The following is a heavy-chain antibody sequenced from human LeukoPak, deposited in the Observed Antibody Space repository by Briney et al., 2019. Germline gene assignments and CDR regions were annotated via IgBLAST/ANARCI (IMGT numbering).Heavy chain of an antibody. CDR3: ARDGGSYGSGSRNWFDP. J-gene: IGHJ5*02. CDR1: GGTFIIYA. CDR2: IIPIFGTA. Sequence: SVNVSFEASGGTFIIYAISWVRQAPGQGLEWMGGIIPIFGTANYAQKFQGRVTITADKSTSTAYMELSSLRSEDTAVYYCARDGGSYGSGSRNWFDPWGQGTLVTVSS. D-gene: IGHD3-10*01. V-gene: IGHV1-69*06.